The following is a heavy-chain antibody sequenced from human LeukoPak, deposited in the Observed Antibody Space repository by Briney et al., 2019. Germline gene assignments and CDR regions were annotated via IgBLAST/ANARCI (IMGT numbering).Heavy chain of an antibody. CDR3: ARDRGTGYSGYDYSDY. V-gene: IGHV3-48*03. J-gene: IGHJ4*02. CDR2: ISSSGSTI. Sequence: GGSLRLSCAASGFTFSSYEMNWVRQAPGKGLEWVSYISSSGSTIYYADSVKGRFTISRDNAKNSLYLQMNSLRDEDTAVYYCARDRGTGYSGYDYSDYWGQGTLVTVSS. CDR1: GFTFSSYE. D-gene: IGHD5-12*01.